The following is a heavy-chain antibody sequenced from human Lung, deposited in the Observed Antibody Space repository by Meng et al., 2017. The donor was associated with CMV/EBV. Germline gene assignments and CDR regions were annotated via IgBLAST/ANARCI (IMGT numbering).Heavy chain of an antibody. V-gene: IGHV4-4*02. Sequence: GQLRGSGPALVKPSEPLSLTCAVSGDSITNHNWWAWVRQPPGKGLEWIGEIPHRGSSAYNPSLKSRVSMSIDKSKNQFSLKLTSVTAADTAVYHCLRRSGGSVWGQGTLVTVPS. J-gene: IGHJ1*01. D-gene: IGHD3-10*01. CDR2: IPHRGSS. CDR1: GDSITNHNW. CDR3: LRRSGGSV.